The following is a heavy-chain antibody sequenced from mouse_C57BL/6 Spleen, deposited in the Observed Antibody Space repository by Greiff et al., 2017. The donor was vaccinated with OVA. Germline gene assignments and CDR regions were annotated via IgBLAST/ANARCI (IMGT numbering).Heavy chain of an antibody. Sequence: VQLQQSGPELVKPGASVKISCKASGYTFTDYYMNWVKQSHGKSLEWIGDINPNNGGTSYNQKFKGKATLTVDKSSSTAYMELRSLTSEDSAVYYCARRAYSNWYFDVWGTGTTVTASS. D-gene: IGHD2-5*01. CDR3: ARRAYSNWYFDV. CDR2: INPNNGGT. V-gene: IGHV1-26*01. CDR1: GYTFTDYY. J-gene: IGHJ1*03.